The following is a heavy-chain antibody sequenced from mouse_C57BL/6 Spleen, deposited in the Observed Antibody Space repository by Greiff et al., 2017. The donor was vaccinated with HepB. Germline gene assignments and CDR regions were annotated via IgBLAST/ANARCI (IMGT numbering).Heavy chain of an antibody. J-gene: IGHJ4*01. CDR3: AREGVLRQGGYAMDY. V-gene: IGHV1-69*01. CDR2: IDPSDSYT. CDR1: GSTFTSYW. Sequence: QVQLQQPGAELVMPGASVKLSCKASGSTFTSYWMHWVKQRPGQGLEWIGEIDPSDSYTNYNQKFKGKSTLTVDKSSSTAYMQLSSLPSEDSAVYYCAREGVLRQGGYAMDYWGQGTSVTVSS. D-gene: IGHD2-4*01.